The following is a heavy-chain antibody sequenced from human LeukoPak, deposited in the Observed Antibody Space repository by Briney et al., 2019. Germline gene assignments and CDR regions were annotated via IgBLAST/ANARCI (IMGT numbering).Heavy chain of an antibody. CDR1: GGSISSYC. CDR3: ARSEEDYDILTVYYLASGMDV. CDR2: IYYSGGT. D-gene: IGHD3-9*01. V-gene: IGHV4-59*01. Sequence: SESLSLTCTVPGGSISSYCGSWIRQPPGKGLGWVGYIYYSGGTNYNPPLKSRVTISVDTSKNQFSLKLSSVTAADTAVYYCARSEEDYDILTVYYLASGMDVWGKGTTVTVSS. J-gene: IGHJ6*04.